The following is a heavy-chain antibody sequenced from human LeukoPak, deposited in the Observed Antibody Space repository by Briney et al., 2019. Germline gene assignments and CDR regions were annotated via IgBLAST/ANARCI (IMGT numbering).Heavy chain of an antibody. CDR1: GGSISSGDYY. D-gene: IGHD6-6*01. CDR3: ARGTWSSSIDY. CDR2: IYYSGST. V-gene: IGHV4-30-4*01. Sequence: PSETLSLTCAVYGGSISSGDYYWSWIRQPPGKGLEWIGYIYYSGSTYYSPFLKSRLTISGDASKNQFSLRLSSVTAADTAVYYCARGTWSSSIDYWGQGTLVTVSS. J-gene: IGHJ4*02.